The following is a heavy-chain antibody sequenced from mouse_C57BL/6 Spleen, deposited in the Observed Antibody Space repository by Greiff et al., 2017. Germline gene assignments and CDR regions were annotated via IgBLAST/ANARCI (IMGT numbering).Heavy chain of an antibody. D-gene: IGHD1-1*01. CDR3: TRRLRSYWYFDV. CDR2: IDPETGGT. Sequence: VQLQQSGAELVRPGASVTLSCKASGYTFTDYEMHWVKQTPVHGLEWIGAIDPETGGTAYNQKFKGKAILTADKSSSTAYMELRSLTSEVSAVYYCTRRLRSYWYFDVCGTGTTVTVSS. J-gene: IGHJ1*03. V-gene: IGHV1-15*01. CDR1: GYTFTDYE.